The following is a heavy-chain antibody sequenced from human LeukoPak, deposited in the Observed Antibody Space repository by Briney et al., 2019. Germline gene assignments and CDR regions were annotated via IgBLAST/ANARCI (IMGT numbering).Heavy chain of an antibody. CDR1: GYTFTGYY. CDR2: INPNSGGT. V-gene: IGHV1-2*06. Sequence: GASVKVSCKASGYTFTGYYMHWVRQAPGQGLEWMGRINPNSGGTNYAQKFQGRVTMTRDTSISTAYMELSRLRSDDTAVYYCARDSYYDSSGYVGDELDYWGQGTLVTVSS. D-gene: IGHD3-22*01. CDR3: ARDSYYDSSGYVGDELDY. J-gene: IGHJ4*02.